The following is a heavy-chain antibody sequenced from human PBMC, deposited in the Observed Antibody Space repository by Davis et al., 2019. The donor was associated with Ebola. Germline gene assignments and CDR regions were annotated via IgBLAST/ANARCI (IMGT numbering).Heavy chain of an antibody. V-gene: IGHV3-66*01. CDR1: GLTVSTTY. D-gene: IGHD3-22*01. CDR3: ARELSAFSGYYV. J-gene: IGHJ1*01. CDR2: LYSGGSA. Sequence: GESLKISCAASGLTVSTTYMNWVRQAPGKGLEWVAVLYSGGSAFYADSVRGRFTISRDNSKNTVYLQMNSLRADDTALYYCARELSAFSGYYVWGQGTLVTVSS.